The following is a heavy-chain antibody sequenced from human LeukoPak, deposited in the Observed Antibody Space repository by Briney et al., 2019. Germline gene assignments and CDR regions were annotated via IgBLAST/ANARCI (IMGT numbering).Heavy chain of an antibody. D-gene: IGHD6-19*01. CDR3: ARDREQWAFDY. V-gene: IGHV1-69*05. Sequence: SVNVSCKACGGTFSSYAISWVRQAPGQGLEWMGRIIPIFGTANYAQKFQGRVTITTDESTSTAYMELSSLRSEDTAVYYCARDREQWAFDYWGQGTLVTVSS. CDR2: IIPIFGTA. J-gene: IGHJ4*02. CDR1: GGTFSSYA.